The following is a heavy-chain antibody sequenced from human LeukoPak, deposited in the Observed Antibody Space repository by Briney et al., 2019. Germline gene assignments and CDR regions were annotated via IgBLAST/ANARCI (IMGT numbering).Heavy chain of an antibody. D-gene: IGHD5-12*01. Sequence: GGSLRLSCAASGFTFGDFAMTWVCQAPGKGLQWVGFIRSEPYGGTTEYAASVKGRFTISRDDSKSIAYLQMNSLKTEDTAVYYCTRVLVATIGGNYYYYGMDVWGQGTTVTVSS. V-gene: IGHV3-49*04. J-gene: IGHJ6*02. CDR1: GFTFGDFA. CDR3: TRVLVATIGGNYYYYGMDV. CDR2: IRSEPYGGTT.